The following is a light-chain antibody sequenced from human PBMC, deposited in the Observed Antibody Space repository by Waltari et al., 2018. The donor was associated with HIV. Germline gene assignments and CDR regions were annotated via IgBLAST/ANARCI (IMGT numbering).Light chain of an antibody. V-gene: IGLV1-40*01. CDR1: SSNIGAGYD. J-gene: IGLJ2*01. CDR2: GNS. CDR3: QSYDSSLSGDVV. Sequence: QSLLTQPPSVSGAPGPRVTIPCTGSSSNIGAGYDVHWYQQLPGTAPKLLIYGNSNRPSGVPDRFSGSKSDTSASLAITGLRAEDEADYYCQSYDSSLSGDVVFGGGTSLTVL.